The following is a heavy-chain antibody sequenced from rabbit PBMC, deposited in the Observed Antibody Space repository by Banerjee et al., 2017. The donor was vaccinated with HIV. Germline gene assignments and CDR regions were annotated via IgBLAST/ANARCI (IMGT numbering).Heavy chain of an antibody. J-gene: IGHJ6*01. CDR2: MDAGSSGST. V-gene: IGHV1S45*01. Sequence: QEQLEESGGDLVKPEGSLTLTCTASGFTLSSYWICWVRQAPGKGLEWIACMDAGSSGSTNYASWAKGRFTISKTSSTTVTLQMTSLTAADTATYFCARGLGVAGDGYYGPNYGMDLWGPGTLVTVS. CDR3: ARGLGVAGDGYYGPNYGMDL. CDR1: GFTLSSYW. D-gene: IGHD8-1*01.